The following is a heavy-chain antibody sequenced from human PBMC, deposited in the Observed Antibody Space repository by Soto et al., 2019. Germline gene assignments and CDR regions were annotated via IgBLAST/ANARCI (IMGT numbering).Heavy chain of an antibody. CDR3: AKPPPYCSSNTCYFPFDS. CDR2: ISAAGGSA. Sequence: EVQLLESGGGLVQPGGSLRVSCAASGFTFSSYGMSWVRQAPGKGLEWVSSISAAGGSAYYADPVKGRFTISRANSKNTLYLQMNSLRAEDTAVYYCAKPPPYCSSNTCYFPFDSWGQGTLVTVSS. J-gene: IGHJ5*01. D-gene: IGHD2-2*01. V-gene: IGHV3-23*01. CDR1: GFTFSSYG.